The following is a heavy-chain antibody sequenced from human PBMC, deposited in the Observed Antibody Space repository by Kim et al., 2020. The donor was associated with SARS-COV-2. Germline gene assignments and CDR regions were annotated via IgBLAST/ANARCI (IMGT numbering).Heavy chain of an antibody. D-gene: IGHD3-22*01. CDR3: AKDQYYYDSSGYYDY. J-gene: IGHJ4*02. Sequence: GGSLRLSCAASGFTFSSYAMSWVRQAPGKGLEWVSAISGSGGSTYYADSVKGRFTISRDNSKNTLYLQMNSLRAEDTAVYYCAKDQYYYDSSGYYDYWGQGTLVTVSS. CDR2: ISGSGGST. CDR1: GFTFSSYA. V-gene: IGHV3-23*01.